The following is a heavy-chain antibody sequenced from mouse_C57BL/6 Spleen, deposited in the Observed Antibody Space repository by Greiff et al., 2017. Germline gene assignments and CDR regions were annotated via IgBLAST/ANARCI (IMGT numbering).Heavy chain of an antibody. CDR3: ARRGDYDEISFAY. CDR2: ISSGGSYT. CDR1: GFTFSSYG. Sequence: DVKLVESGGDLVKPGGSLKLSCAASGFTFSSYGMSWVRQTPDKRLEWVATISSGGSYTYYPDSVKGRFTIARDNAKNTLYLQVSSLKSEDTAMYYCARRGDYDEISFAYWGQGTLVTVSA. V-gene: IGHV5-6*02. D-gene: IGHD2-4*01. J-gene: IGHJ3*01.